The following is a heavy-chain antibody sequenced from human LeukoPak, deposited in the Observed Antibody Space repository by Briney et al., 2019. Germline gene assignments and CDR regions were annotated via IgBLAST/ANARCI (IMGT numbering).Heavy chain of an antibody. J-gene: IGHJ6*02. V-gene: IGHV1-2*02. D-gene: IGHD6-25*01. CDR3: ARGGRADYGMDV. CDR1: GYTFTAYY. CDR2: INPDSGGT. Sequence: ASVKVSCKASGYTFTAYYLHWVRQAPGQGLEWMGWINPDSGGTNYAQKFQGRVTMTRDTSINTAYMVLSSLRSDDTAVYHCARGGRADYGMDVWGQGTTVTVSS.